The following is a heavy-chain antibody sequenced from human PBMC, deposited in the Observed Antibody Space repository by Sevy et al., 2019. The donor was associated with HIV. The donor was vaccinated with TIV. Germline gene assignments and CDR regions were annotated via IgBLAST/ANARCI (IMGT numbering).Heavy chain of an antibody. CDR3: VGEGVGGYSYSLDQ. D-gene: IGHD5-18*01. Sequence: GGSLRLSCAASGFTFSVYWMTWVRQAPGKGLEWVATMKEDGSDKDYVDSVKGRFTISRDNAKNSLYLQMNSLRAEDTAVYYCVGEGVGGYSYSLDQWGLGTLVTVSS. J-gene: IGHJ4*02. V-gene: IGHV3-7*01. CDR2: MKEDGSDK. CDR1: GFTFSVYW.